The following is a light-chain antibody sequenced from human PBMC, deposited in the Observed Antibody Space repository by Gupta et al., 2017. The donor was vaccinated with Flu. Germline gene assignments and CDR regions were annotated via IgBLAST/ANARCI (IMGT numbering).Light chain of an antibody. CDR1: QSLLYSNGYNY. CDR2: LGS. CDR3: MQALQTPLT. J-gene: IGKJ4*01. Sequence: VTPGEPASISCRSSQSLLYSNGYNYLDWYLQKPGESPQLLIYLGSNRASGVPDRFSGSGSGTNFTLKISRVEAEDVGVYYCMQALQTPLTFGGGTKVEI. V-gene: IGKV2-28*01.